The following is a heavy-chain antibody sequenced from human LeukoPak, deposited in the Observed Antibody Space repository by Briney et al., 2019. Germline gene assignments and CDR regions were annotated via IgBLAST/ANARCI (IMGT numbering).Heavy chain of an antibody. D-gene: IGHD1-26*01. Sequence: PSETLSLTCAVSGYSISSGYYWGWIRQPPGKGLEWIGSIYHSGNTYYNPSLKSRVSISIDTSKNQFSLRLSSVTAADTAVYYCARAIPIVGAYFDYWGQGTLLTVSP. CDR2: IYHSGNT. J-gene: IGHJ4*02. CDR1: GYSISSGYY. CDR3: ARAIPIVGAYFDY. V-gene: IGHV4-38-2*01.